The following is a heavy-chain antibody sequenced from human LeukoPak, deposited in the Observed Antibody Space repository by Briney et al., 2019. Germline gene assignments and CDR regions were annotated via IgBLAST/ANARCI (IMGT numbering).Heavy chain of an antibody. J-gene: IGHJ4*02. Sequence: GGSLRLSCAVSGLSFSNYWMHWVRQAPGKGLVWVARTNLHGTTVSYADSVRGRFTISRDNAKNTLFLQMNSLRVEDTAVYYCASAYTYVRLGDHWGQGTLVTVSS. CDR2: TNLHGTTV. CDR1: GLSFSNYW. V-gene: IGHV3-74*01. CDR3: ASAYTYVRLGDH. D-gene: IGHD3-16*01.